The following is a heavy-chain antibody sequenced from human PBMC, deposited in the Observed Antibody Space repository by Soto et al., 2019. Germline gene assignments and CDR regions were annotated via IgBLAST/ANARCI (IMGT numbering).Heavy chain of an antibody. J-gene: IGHJ6*01. D-gene: IGHD2-2*01. CDR2: INSDGSRT. Sequence: GGSLRLSFADSEFPFSNYWMHWVRQAPGTGLAWVSRINSDGSRTNYADSVKGRFTISRDNAKNTLYLQMISLRAEDTAMYYCARIGGYCSSTSCYEYGMDVWGQGTTVTVSS. CDR1: EFPFSNYW. CDR3: ARIGGYCSSTSCYEYGMDV. V-gene: IGHV3-74*01.